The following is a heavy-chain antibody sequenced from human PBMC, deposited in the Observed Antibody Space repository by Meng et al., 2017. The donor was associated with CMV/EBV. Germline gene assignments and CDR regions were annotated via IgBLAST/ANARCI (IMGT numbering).Heavy chain of an antibody. CDR1: GFTFSSYA. CDR3: AKVDGYCSSTSCYSYYYYGMDV. CDR2: IYSGGSST. V-gene: IGHV3-23*03. Sequence: GSLKISCAASGFTFSSYAMSWVRQAPGKGLEWVSVIYSGGSSTYYADSVKGRFTISRDNSKNTLYLQMNSLRAEDTAVYYCAKVDGYCSSTSCYSYYYYGMDVWGQGTTVTVSS. J-gene: IGHJ6*02. D-gene: IGHD2-2*03.